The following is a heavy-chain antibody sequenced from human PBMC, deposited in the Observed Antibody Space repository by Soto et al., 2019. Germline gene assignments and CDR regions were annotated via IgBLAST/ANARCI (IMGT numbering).Heavy chain of an antibody. CDR2: ISYDGSNK. V-gene: IGHV3-30-3*01. J-gene: IGHJ6*02. CDR3: ERESWIQLCLEPNDPFYYYYGMDV. Sequence: GGSLRLSCAASGFTFSSYAMHWVRQAPGKGLEWVAVISYDGSNKYYADSVKGRFTISRDNSKNTLYLQMNSLRAEDTAVYYCERESWIQLCLEPNDPFYYYYGMDVCGQRNTVTVSS. D-gene: IGHD5-18*01. CDR1: GFTFSSYA.